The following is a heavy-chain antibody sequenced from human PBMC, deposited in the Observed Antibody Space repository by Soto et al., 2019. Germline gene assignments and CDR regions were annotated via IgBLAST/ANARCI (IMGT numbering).Heavy chain of an antibody. J-gene: IGHJ4*02. CDR2: IKGETDGGTT. CDR1: GFTFSNAW. V-gene: IGHV3-15*01. CDR3: TTGLSNGYYNFDY. D-gene: IGHD3-22*01. Sequence: PGGSLGLSCAASGFTFSNAWMSWVRQAPGKGLEWIGRIKGETDGGTTDYAAPVKGRFTISRDHSKDTLYLHMNSLKTEDTAVYYCTTGLSNGYYNFDYWGQGT.